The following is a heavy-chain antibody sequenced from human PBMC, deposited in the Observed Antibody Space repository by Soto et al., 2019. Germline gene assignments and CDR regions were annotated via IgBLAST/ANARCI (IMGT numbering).Heavy chain of an antibody. Sequence: AGGSLRLSCAASGFTFSSSGMHWVRQAPGKGLEWVAVISYDGSNKFYADSVKGRFTISRDNFRNTLYLQMNSLRAEDTAVYYCAKEFRSWNYFDYWGQGTLVTVSS. D-gene: IGHD2-15*01. CDR2: ISYDGSNK. J-gene: IGHJ4*02. V-gene: IGHV3-30*18. CDR1: GFTFSSSG. CDR3: AKEFRSWNYFDY.